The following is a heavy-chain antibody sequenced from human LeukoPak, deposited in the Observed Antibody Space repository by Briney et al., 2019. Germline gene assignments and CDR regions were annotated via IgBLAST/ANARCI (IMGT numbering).Heavy chain of an antibody. J-gene: IGHJ3*02. CDR1: GFTFSSYS. CDR2: ISNSSSYI. Sequence: SGGSLRLSCAASGFTFSSYSMNWVRQAPGKGLEWVSSISNSSSYIYYADSVKGRFTISRDNAKNSLYLQMNSLRAEDTAVYYCAREAPDAFDIWGQGTMVTVSS. CDR3: AREAPDAFDI. V-gene: IGHV3-21*01.